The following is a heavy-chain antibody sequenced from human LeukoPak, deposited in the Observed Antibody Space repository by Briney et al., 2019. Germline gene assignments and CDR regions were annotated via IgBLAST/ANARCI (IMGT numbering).Heavy chain of an antibody. Sequence: PSETLSLTCTVSGYSISSGYYWGWIRQPPGKGLEWIGSIYHSGSTYYNPSFKSRVTISVDTSKNQFSLKLSSVTAADTAVYYCARDVVVVVAATPDYWGQGTLVTVSS. CDR1: GYSISSGYY. CDR2: IYHSGST. CDR3: ARDVVVVVAATPDY. V-gene: IGHV4-38-2*02. D-gene: IGHD2-15*01. J-gene: IGHJ4*02.